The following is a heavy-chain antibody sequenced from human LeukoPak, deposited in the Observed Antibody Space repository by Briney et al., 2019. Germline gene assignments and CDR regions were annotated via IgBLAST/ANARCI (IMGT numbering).Heavy chain of an antibody. D-gene: IGHD3/OR15-3a*01. Sequence: QSGGSLRLSCAASGFIFSNYWMGWLRQAPGKGLEWVANIRQEGSKKNYVDSVEGRFTISRDNAQNSVYLQMTSLRAEDTAVYYCATDTGLGYFESWGQGNLVTVSS. J-gene: IGHJ4*02. V-gene: IGHV3-7*01. CDR1: GFIFSNYW. CDR3: ATDTGLGYFES. CDR2: IRQEGSKK.